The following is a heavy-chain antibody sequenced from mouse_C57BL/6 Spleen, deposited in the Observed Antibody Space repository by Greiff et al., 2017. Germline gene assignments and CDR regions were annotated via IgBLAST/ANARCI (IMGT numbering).Heavy chain of an antibody. D-gene: IGHD2-1*01. Sequence: QVQLQQSGAELVKPGASVKLSCKASGYTFTEYTIHWVKQRSGQGLEWIGWFYPGSGSIKYNEKFKDKATLTADKSYSTVYMELSRLTSEDSAVYFCARHEEGGYGNYEDWYFDVWGTGTTVTVSS. CDR3: ARHEEGGYGNYEDWYFDV. V-gene: IGHV1-62-2*01. CDR1: GYTFTEYT. CDR2: FYPGSGSI. J-gene: IGHJ1*03.